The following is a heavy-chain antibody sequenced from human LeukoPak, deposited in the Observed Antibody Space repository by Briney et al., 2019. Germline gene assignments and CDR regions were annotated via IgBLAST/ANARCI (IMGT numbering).Heavy chain of an antibody. D-gene: IGHD3-10*01. CDR3: AKYSGSGTYLDY. CDR1: GFTFSSSA. V-gene: IGHV3-64*04. Sequence: GGSLRLSCSGSGFTFSSSAMHWVRQAPGKGLEYVSSISSNGVNTYYADSVKGRFTISRDNSKNTLYLQMSSLRAEDTAVYYCAKYSGSGTYLDYWGQGTLVTVSS. J-gene: IGHJ4*02. CDR2: ISSNGVNT.